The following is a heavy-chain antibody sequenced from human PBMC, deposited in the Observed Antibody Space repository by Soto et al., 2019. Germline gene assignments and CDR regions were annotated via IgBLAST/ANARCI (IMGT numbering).Heavy chain of an antibody. V-gene: IGHV4-38-2*01. D-gene: IGHD6-13*01. CDR1: GYSISSGYY. CDR2: IYHSGST. CDR3: ARVSSSWSNPFDY. Sequence: PSETLSLTCAVSGYSISSGYYWGWIRQPPGKGLEWIGSIYHSGSTYYNPSLKSRVTISVDTSKNQFSLKLSSVTAADTAVYYCARVSSSWSNPFDYWGQGTLVTVSS. J-gene: IGHJ4*02.